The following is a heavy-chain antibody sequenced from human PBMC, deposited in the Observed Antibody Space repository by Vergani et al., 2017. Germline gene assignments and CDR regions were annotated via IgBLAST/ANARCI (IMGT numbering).Heavy chain of an antibody. CDR3: ARHTTYTDS. CDR1: EYSFGNYW. J-gene: IGHJ4*02. D-gene: IGHD1-1*01. V-gene: IGHV5-51*01. Sequence: EVELVQSGPEMRKPGASLKISCKGSEYSFGNYWIGWVRQMPGKGLEWMGIIYPADSDTRYSQSFQGQVTISADKSISTAFLQWDSLKASDTALYYCARHTTYTDSWGQETLVTVSS. CDR2: IYPADSDT.